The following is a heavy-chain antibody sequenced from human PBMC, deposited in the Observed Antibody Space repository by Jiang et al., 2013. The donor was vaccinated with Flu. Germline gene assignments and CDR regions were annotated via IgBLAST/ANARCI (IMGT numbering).Heavy chain of an antibody. CDR3: ARQPPSIAVAGISQGAFDY. CDR1: GGSISSSSYY. V-gene: IGHV4-39*01. Sequence: GPGLVKPSETLSLTCTVSGGSISSSSYYWGWIRQPPGKGLEWIGSIYYSGSTYYNPSLKSRVTISVDTSKNQFSLKLSSVTAADTAVYYCARQPPSIAVAGISQGAFDYWGQGTLVTVSS. CDR2: IYYSGST. D-gene: IGHD6-19*01. J-gene: IGHJ4*02.